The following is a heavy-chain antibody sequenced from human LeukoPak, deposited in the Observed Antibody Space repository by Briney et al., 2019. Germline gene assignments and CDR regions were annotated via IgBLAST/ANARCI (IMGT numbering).Heavy chain of an antibody. V-gene: IGHV4-61*02. D-gene: IGHD3-22*01. J-gene: IGHJ3*01. CDR2: IYTSGST. CDR3: AREGPKNYYDSP. CDR1: GGSISSGSYY. Sequence: SETLSLTCTVSGGSISSGSYYWSWIRQPAGKGLEWIGRIYTSGSTNYNPSLKSRVTISVGTSKNQFSLKLSSVTAADTVVYYCAREGPKNYYDSPWGQGTMVTVSS.